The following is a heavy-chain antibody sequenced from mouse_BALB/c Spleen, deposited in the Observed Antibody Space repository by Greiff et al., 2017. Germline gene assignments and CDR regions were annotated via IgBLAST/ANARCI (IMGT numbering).Heavy chain of an antibody. D-gene: IGHD2-3*01. J-gene: IGHJ2*01. CDR1: GFNFKDTY. V-gene: IGHV14-3*02. CDR3: ASNDGYYFDY. CDR2: IDPANGNT. Sequence: EVQLQQSGAELVKPGASVKLSCTASGFNFKDTYMHWVKQRPEQGLEWIGRIDPANGNTKYDPKFQGKATITADTSSNTAYLQLSSLTSEDTAVYYCASNDGYYFDYWGQGTTLTVSS.